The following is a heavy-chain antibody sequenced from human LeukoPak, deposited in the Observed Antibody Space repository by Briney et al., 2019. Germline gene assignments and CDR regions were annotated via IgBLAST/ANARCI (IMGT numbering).Heavy chain of an antibody. CDR3: VKSTGTTPYHVDY. V-gene: IGHV3-23*01. CDR2: ISGSGGST. Sequence: GGSLRLSCAASGFTFSSYAMSWVRQAPGKGLEWVSAISGSGGSTYYADSVKGRFTISRDNSKNTLYLQTSSLRTEDTAVYYCVKSTGTTPYHVDYWGQGTLATVSP. D-gene: IGHD1-7*01. J-gene: IGHJ4*02. CDR1: GFTFSSYA.